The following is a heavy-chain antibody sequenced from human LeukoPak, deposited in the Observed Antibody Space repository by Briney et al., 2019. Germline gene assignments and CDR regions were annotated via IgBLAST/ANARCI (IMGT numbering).Heavy chain of an antibody. CDR3: ARGDGYNFFDY. D-gene: IGHD5-24*01. V-gene: IGHV3-53*01. CDR1: GFSVTNNY. CDR2: FYVGGAT. Sequence: AGGSLRLSWAVSGFSVTNNYMSWVSQAPGKGLEWVSVFYVGGATYYADSVKGRFTISRDNSENTLYLQMKSLRAEDTAVYYCARGDGYNFFDYWGQGTLVTVSS. J-gene: IGHJ4*02.